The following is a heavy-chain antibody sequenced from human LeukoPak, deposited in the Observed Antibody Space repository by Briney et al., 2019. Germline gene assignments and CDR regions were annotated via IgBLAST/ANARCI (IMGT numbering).Heavy chain of an antibody. Sequence: GGSLRLSCAASGFTVSSNYMSWVRQAPGKGLEWVSLIYRGGSTYYADFVKGRFSISGDNSKNTLYLQMNSLRTEETAVYYCAKGPAMVRGTFDPWGQGTLVTVSS. J-gene: IGHJ5*02. V-gene: IGHV3-53*01. D-gene: IGHD3-10*01. CDR1: GFTVSSNY. CDR2: IYRGGST. CDR3: AKGPAMVRGTFDP.